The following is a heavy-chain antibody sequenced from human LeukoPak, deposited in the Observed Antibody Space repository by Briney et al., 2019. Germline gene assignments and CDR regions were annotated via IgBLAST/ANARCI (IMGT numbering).Heavy chain of an antibody. V-gene: IGHV3-53*01. Sequence: PGGSLRLSCATTGFTIRRSYMSWVRQAAGKGLEWVSVINSGGDTIHADSVKGRFSISRDSSNVYLQMNSLRPEDTAVYYCARATLHLISGMDVWGQGTTVTVSS. CDR2: INSGGDT. J-gene: IGHJ6*02. D-gene: IGHD2/OR15-2a*01. CDR1: GFTIRRSY. CDR3: ARATLHLISGMDV.